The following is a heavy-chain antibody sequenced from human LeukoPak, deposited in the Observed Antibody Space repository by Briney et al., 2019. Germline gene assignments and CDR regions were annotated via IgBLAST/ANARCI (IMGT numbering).Heavy chain of an antibody. CDR3: ARNSDYYDYSPQSV. J-gene: IGHJ4*02. D-gene: IGHD3-22*01. CDR1: GFTFSDYY. CDR2: IRQDGSEK. V-gene: IGHV3-7*01. Sequence: GGSLRLSCAASGFTFSDYYMSWIRQAPGKGLEWVANIRQDGSEKYYVDSVKGRFTISRDNSKNMLFLQMNSLIIEDTAVYYCARNSDYYDYSPQSVWGQGTLVTVS.